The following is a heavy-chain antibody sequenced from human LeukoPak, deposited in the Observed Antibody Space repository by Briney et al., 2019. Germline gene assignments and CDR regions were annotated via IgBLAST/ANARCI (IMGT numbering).Heavy chain of an antibody. Sequence: ASVKVSCKASGYTFTGYYMHWVRQAPGQGLEWMGWINPNSGGTNYAQKFQGRVSMTRDTSISTAYMELSRLRSDDTAVYYCASLSSWATMYFDYWGQGTLVTVSS. J-gene: IGHJ4*02. CDR3: ASLSSWATMYFDY. CDR2: INPNSGGT. V-gene: IGHV1-2*02. D-gene: IGHD5-24*01. CDR1: GYTFTGYY.